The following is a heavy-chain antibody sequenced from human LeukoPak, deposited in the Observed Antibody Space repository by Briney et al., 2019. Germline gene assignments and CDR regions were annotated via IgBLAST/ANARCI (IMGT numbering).Heavy chain of an antibody. D-gene: IGHD3-22*01. J-gene: IGHJ4*02. V-gene: IGHV4-39*07. CDR1: GGSITSSSYY. Sequence: SETLSLTCTVSGGSITSSSYYWGWIRQPPGKGLEWIGSIYYSGSTYYNPSLKSRVTISVDTSKNQFSLKLSSVTAADTAVYYCARFDYYYDSSGYRNYFDYWGQGTLVTVSS. CDR2: IYYSGST. CDR3: ARFDYYYDSSGYRNYFDY.